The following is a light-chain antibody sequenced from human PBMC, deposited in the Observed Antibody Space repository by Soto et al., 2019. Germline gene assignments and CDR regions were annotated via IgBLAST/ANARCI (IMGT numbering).Light chain of an antibody. CDR3: QQYKNCPPWT. CDR1: QSVSSN. V-gene: IGKV3-15*01. J-gene: IGKJ1*01. Sequence: EIVMTQSPATLSASPGERATLSCRASQSVSSNLAWYQQKHGQAPRLLIYGASTRAPGIPTRFSGSGSGTEFTLTISSLQSEDFAVYYCQQYKNCPPWTFGQGTKVEIK. CDR2: GAS.